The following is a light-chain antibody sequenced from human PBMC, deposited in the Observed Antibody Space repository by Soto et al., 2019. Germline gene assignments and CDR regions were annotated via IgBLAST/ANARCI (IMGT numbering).Light chain of an antibody. CDR1: QSISNW. Sequence: EIQMTQSPPTLSASVGDTITITCRASQSISNWLAWYQQKPGKAPKLLIYESSNLETGVPPRLSGSRSGAEFSLTISSLQLDDFATYYCQQYNSPLWTCGQGTRV. CDR3: QQYNSPLWT. V-gene: IGKV1-5*01. J-gene: IGKJ1*01. CDR2: ESS.